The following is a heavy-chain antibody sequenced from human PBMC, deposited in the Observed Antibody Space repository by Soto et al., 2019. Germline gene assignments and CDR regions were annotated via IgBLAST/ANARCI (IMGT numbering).Heavy chain of an antibody. D-gene: IGHD5-12*01. CDR2: IIPKLGSA. CDR1: GGGNLRDYR. CDR3: AGGGEGYISGAFY. J-gene: IGHJ4*02. V-gene: IGHV1-69*13. Sequence: SVKVSCKASGGGNLRDYRTTWVRRAPGQGLEWMGGIIPKLGSANYAQKFQGRVTITADESTNSIYMKLGGLSSEDTAVYYCAGGGEGYISGAFYGGQGTRVPSPQ.